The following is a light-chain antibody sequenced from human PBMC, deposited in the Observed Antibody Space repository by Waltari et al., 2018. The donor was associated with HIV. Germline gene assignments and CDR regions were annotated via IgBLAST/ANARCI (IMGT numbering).Light chain of an antibody. CDR2: RNN. CDR1: SSNIGANW. J-gene: IGLJ2*01. CDR3: AAWDDNLSAVV. V-gene: IGLV1-47*01. Sequence: QSVLTQPPSTSGTPGQRVTISCSGRSSNIGANWVFWFQQLPGTAPKLLIYRNNQRPSGVPDRYSASKSGTSASLAISDLRADDEADYYCAAWDDNLSAVVFGGRTKLSVL.